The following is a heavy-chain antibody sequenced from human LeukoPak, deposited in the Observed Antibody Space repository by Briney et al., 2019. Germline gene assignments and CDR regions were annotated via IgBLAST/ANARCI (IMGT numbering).Heavy chain of an antibody. J-gene: IGHJ4*02. CDR3: ARDEGYSGIFDY. Sequence: GGSLRLSCAASGFTFSSYAMHWVRQALGKGLEWVAVISYDGSNKYYADSVKGRFTISRDNSKNTLYLQMNSLRAEDTAVYYCARDEGYSGIFDYWGQGTLVTVSS. CDR2: ISYDGSNK. CDR1: GFTFSSYA. D-gene: IGHD5-12*01. V-gene: IGHV3-30*04.